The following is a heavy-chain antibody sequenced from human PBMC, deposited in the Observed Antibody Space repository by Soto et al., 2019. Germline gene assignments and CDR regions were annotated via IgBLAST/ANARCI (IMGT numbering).Heavy chain of an antibody. J-gene: IGHJ4*02. V-gene: IGHV3-33*01. D-gene: IGHD6-6*01. CDR3: ATVPSSMAAH. CDR2: IWYDGSKK. CDR1: GFTFSTYG. Sequence: QVQLVEAGGGVVQPGTSLRLSCAASGFTFSTYGMHWVRQAPGKGLEWGAVIWYDGSKKYYADSVKGRFTISRDNSKNTLYLQMNSLRDEDTAVYYCATVPSSMAAHWGQGTLVTVSS.